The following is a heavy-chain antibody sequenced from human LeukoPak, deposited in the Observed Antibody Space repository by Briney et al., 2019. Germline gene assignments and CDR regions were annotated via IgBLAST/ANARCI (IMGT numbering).Heavy chain of an antibody. V-gene: IGHV4-61*01. CDR1: GGSVSSASNY. CDR3: ARDPGYCSGGSCGNFDY. Sequence: SETLSLTCTVSGGSVSSASNYWSWIRPPPGKGLEWIGYMYYSGSTSYSPSLKSRVTISADTSKNQFSLKLSSVTAADTAVYYCARDPGYCSGGSCGNFDYWGQGTLVTVSS. CDR2: MYYSGST. J-gene: IGHJ4*02. D-gene: IGHD2-15*01.